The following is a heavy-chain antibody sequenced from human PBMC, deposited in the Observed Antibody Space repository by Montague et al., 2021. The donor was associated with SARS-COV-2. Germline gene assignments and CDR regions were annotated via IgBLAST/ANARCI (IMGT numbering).Heavy chain of an antibody. V-gene: IGHV4-59*08. Sequence: SETLSLTCTVSGGSISSSYWTWIRQPPGKGLEWIGHIYYSGSTSXNPSLKSRVTMSVDTSKNQFSLKLSSVTAADTAVYYCARSSGSYSTFDFWGQGTLVTVSS. CDR3: ARSSGSYSTFDF. CDR1: GGSISSSY. D-gene: IGHD3-10*01. J-gene: IGHJ4*02. CDR2: IYYSGST.